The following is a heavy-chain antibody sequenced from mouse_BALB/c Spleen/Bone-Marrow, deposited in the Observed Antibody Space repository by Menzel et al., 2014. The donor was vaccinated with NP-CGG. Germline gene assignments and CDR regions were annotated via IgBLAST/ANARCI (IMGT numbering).Heavy chain of an antibody. CDR2: ISDGGSYT. CDR1: GFTFSDYY. V-gene: IGHV5-4*02. D-gene: IGHD2-4*01. Sequence: EVNLVESGGDLVKPGASLKLSCAASGFTFSDYYMYWVRQTPEKRLEWVATISDGGSYTYYPDSVKGRFTISRDNAKNNLYLHMSSLKSEDTAMYYCARDGDYEYAWFAYWGQGTLVTVSA. CDR3: ARDGDYEYAWFAY. J-gene: IGHJ3*01.